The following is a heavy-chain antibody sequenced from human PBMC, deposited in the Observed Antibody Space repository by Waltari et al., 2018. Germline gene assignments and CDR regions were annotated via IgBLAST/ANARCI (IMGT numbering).Heavy chain of an antibody. D-gene: IGHD3-9*01. CDR3: VRDRGGLTHFDWFLSV. CDR2: MYYTGLV. CDR1: GGTITGHH. Sequence: QVHLQESGPGLVKPSETLSLTCTVSGGTITGHHWGWVRQPPGMGLEWIGYMYYTGLVNFTPSFRSRITMSVDTSKNLFFLNLSSVTAADTAMYYCVRDRGGLTHFDWFLSVWGQGKMVLVSS. J-gene: IGHJ3*01. V-gene: IGHV4-59*11.